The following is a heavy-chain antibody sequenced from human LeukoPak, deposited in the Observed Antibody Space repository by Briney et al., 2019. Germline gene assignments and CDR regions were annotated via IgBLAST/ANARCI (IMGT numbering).Heavy chain of an antibody. CDR2: IWSDGSNK. Sequence: PGRSLRLSCAASGFTFSSYGMHWVRQAPGKGLEWVAVIWSDGSNKYHADSVKGRFTISRDNSKNTLYLQMNSLTAEDTALYYCAKGGCSSTTCYLANPWGQGTLVTVSS. CDR1: GFTFSSYG. J-gene: IGHJ5*02. CDR3: AKGGCSSTTCYLANP. D-gene: IGHD2-2*01. V-gene: IGHV3-33*06.